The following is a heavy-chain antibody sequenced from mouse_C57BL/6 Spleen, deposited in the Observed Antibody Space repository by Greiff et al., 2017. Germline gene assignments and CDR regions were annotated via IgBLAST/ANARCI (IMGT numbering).Heavy chain of an antibody. CDR3: ARVRLGRRDFGG. CDR2: INPGSGGT. CDR1: GYAFTNYL. D-gene: IGHD4-1*01. Sequence: QVQLQQPGAELVRPGTSVKVSCKASGYAFTNYLIEWVKQRPGQGLEWIGVINPGSGGTNYNEKFKGKATLTADKSSSTAYMQLSSLTSEDSAFYFCARVRLGRRDFGGWGHGTTLTV. J-gene: IGHJ2*01. V-gene: IGHV1-54*01.